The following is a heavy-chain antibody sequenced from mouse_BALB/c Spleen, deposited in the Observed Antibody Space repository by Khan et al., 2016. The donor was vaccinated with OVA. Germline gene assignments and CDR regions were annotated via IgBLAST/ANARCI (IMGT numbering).Heavy chain of an antibody. CDR3: ASGGYWYFDV. V-gene: IGHV9-3-1*01. CDR1: GYTFTNYG. D-gene: IGHD1-1*02. Sequence: QIQLVQSGPELKKPGETVKISCKASGYTFTNYGMNWVKQAPGKGLKWMGWINTYTGEPTYADDFKGRFAFSLETSASTAYLQINNLKNEETATYFCASGGYWYFDVWGAGTRVTVSS. CDR2: INTYTGEP. J-gene: IGHJ1*01.